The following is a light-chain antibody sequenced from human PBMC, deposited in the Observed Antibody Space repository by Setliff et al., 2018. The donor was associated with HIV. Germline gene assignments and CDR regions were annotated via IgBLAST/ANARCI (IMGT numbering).Light chain of an antibody. CDR2: EVS. CDR1: SSDVGSYNS. V-gene: IGLV2-14*01. Sequence: QSVLTQPASVSGSPGQSITISCTGTSSDVGSYNSVSWFQQHPGKAPKLMIYEVSDRPSGVSNRFSGSNSGNTASLTISGLQAEGEADYYCSSYTSSGYVFGTGTKVT. CDR3: SSYTSSGYV. J-gene: IGLJ1*01.